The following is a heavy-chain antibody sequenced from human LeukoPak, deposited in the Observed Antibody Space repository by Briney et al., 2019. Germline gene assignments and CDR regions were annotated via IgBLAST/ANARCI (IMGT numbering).Heavy chain of an antibody. CDR1: GFTFSSYA. CDR3: AKGPLSSGLKIVVPAATLDY. CDR2: ISGSGGSP. V-gene: IGHV3-23*01. Sequence: PGGSLRLSCAASGFTFSSYAMSWVRQAPGKGLEWVSAISGSGGSPYYADSVKGRFTISRDNSKNTLYLQMNSLRAEDTAVYYCAKGPLSSGLKIVVPAATLDYWGQGTLVTVSS. D-gene: IGHD2-2*01. J-gene: IGHJ4*02.